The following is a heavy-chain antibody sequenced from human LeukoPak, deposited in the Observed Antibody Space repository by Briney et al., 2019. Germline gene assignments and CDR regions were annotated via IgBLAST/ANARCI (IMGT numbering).Heavy chain of an antibody. Sequence: GGSLRLSCAASGFTFSSYWMHWVRQAPGKGLGWVSRVNSDGGTTSYADSVKGRFTISRDNAKNTLFLQMDSLRAEDTAVYYCSRDARGDFDYWGQGTLVTVSS. V-gene: IGHV3-74*01. D-gene: IGHD3-16*01. CDR1: GFTFSSYW. CDR3: SRDARGDFDY. J-gene: IGHJ4*02. CDR2: VNSDGGTT.